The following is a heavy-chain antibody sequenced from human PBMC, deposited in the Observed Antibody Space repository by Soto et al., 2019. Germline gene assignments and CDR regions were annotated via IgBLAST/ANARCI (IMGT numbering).Heavy chain of an antibody. Sequence: SVKVSCKASGGTFSSYAISWVRQAPGQGLEWMGGIIPIFGTANYAQKFQGRVTITADESTSTAYMELSSLRSEDTAVYYCAKDGMVVPAAMYARRLPLYWYFDLWGRGTLVTVSS. CDR2: IIPIFGTA. D-gene: IGHD2-2*01. CDR1: GGTFSSYA. CDR3: AKDGMVVPAAMYARRLPLYWYFDL. V-gene: IGHV1-69*13. J-gene: IGHJ2*01.